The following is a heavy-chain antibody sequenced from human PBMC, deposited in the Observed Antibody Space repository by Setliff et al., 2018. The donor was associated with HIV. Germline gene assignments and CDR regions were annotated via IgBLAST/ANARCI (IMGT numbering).Heavy chain of an antibody. J-gene: IGHJ6*03. CDR2: IHYSGST. CDR1: GGSISSGGYY. D-gene: IGHD4-17*01. V-gene: IGHV4-31*03. CDR3: ARVPTVVTFYYYMDV. Sequence: SETLSLTCTVSGGSISSGGYYWSWIRQHPGKGLEWIGYIHYSGSTYHNPSLKSRVSISVDTSKNQISLKLSSVTAADTAVYYCARVPTVVTFYYYMDVWGKGTTVTV.